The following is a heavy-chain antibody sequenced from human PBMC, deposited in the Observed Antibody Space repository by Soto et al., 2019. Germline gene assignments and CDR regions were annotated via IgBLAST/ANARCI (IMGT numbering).Heavy chain of an antibody. Sequence: QVKLVQSGAEVKKTGASVKVSCKASGYTFISYGIAWVRQAPGQGLEWVGWISPYNSKTNNAQKIQSSATITTGTTTTTAHWHARGLRTGATASNDCARAEYATSWGRILNTGARGGEIDFWGKGTLVSVSS. CDR2: ISPYNSKT. V-gene: IGHV1-18*01. CDR3: ARAEYATSWGRILNTGARGGEIDF. CDR1: GYTFISYG. J-gene: IGHJ4*02. D-gene: IGHD2-2*01.